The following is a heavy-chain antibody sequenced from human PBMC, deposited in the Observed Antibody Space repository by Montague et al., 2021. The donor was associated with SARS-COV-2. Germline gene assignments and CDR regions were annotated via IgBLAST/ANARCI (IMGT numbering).Heavy chain of an antibody. CDR2: SSGSDGGT. V-gene: IGHV3-23*01. Sequence: SLSLSCAASGFTFSNSAMNWVRQAPGEGLEWVSGSSGSDGGTHYADSVKGRFTISRDNSKNVLYLQMNSLRAEDTALYYCAKDSYYYGLGYGMDVWGQGTTVTVSS. CDR1: GFTFSNSA. CDR3: AKDSYYYGLGYGMDV. J-gene: IGHJ6*02. D-gene: IGHD3-10*01.